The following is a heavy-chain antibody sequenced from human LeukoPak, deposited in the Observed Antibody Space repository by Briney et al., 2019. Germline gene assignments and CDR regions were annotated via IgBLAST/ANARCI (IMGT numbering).Heavy chain of an antibody. J-gene: IGHJ4*02. V-gene: IGHV4-61*08. CDR2: MYYTANS. D-gene: IGHD1-26*01. CDR1: GVSVGSAGYY. CDR3: ARSQSQSASYRYYFAY. Sequence: PSETLSLTCSVSGVSVGSAGYYWTWIRQPPGKGLEWIGYMYYTANSSYNPFLKSRVTMSLDPSQNEFSLRLTSVTAADTAAYYCARSQSQSASYRYYFAYWGQGILVTVSS.